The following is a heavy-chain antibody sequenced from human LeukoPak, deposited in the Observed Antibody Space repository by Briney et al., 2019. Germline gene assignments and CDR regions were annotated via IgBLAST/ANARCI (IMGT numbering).Heavy chain of an antibody. V-gene: IGHV4-34*01. Sequence: KSSETLSLTCAVYGGSFSGYYWSWIRQPPGKGLEWIGEINHSGSTNYNPSLKSRVTISVDTSKNQFSLKLSSVTAADTAVYYCARGYSSSWYYFDYWGQGTLVTVSS. D-gene: IGHD6-13*01. CDR1: GGSFSGYY. CDR2: INHSGST. CDR3: ARGYSSSWYYFDY. J-gene: IGHJ4*02.